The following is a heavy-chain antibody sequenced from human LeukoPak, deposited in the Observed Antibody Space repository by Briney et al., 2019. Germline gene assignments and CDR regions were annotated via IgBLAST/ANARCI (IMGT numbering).Heavy chain of an antibody. CDR2: ISSSSSYI. D-gene: IGHD1-26*01. CDR1: GFTFSSYS. Sequence: PGGSLRLSCAASGFTFSSYSMNWVRQAPGKGLEWVSSISSSSSYIYYADSVKGRFTISRDNAKNSLYLQMNGLRAEDTAVYYCARDKVGATGKDYWGQGTLVTVSS. J-gene: IGHJ4*02. CDR3: ARDKVGATGKDY. V-gene: IGHV3-21*01.